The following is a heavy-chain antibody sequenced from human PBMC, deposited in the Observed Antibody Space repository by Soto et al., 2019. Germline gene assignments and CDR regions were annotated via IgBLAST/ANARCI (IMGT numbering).Heavy chain of an antibody. CDR3: AREPLGYCTNGVCYTGFDY. D-gene: IGHD2-8*01. Sequence: EVQLVESGGGLVKPGGSLRLSCAASGFTFSSYSMNWVRQAPGKGLEWVSSISSSSSYIYYADSVKGRFTISRDNAKNSLYLQMNSLRAEDTAVYYCAREPLGYCTNGVCYTGFDYWGQGTLVTVSS. CDR2: ISSSSSYI. V-gene: IGHV3-21*01. CDR1: GFTFSSYS. J-gene: IGHJ4*02.